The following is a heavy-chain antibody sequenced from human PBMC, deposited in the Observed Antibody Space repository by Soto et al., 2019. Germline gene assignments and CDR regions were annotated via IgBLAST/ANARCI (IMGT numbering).Heavy chain of an antibody. CDR2: INAGNGNT. J-gene: IGHJ5*02. CDR3: AREFPLWFDP. V-gene: IGHV1-3*01. CDR1: GYTFTSYA. Sequence: ASVKVSCKASGYTFTSYAIHWVRQAPGQRLERMGWINAGNGNTKYSQKFQGRVTITRDTSASRANMEKSSLRSEDKAENYCAREFPLWFDPWGQGTLVTVSS.